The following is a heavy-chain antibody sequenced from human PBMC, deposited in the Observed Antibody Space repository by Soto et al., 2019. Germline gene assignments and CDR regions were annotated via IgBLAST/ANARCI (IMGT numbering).Heavy chain of an antibody. CDR1: GGSISSYY. V-gene: IGHV4-59*01. CDR2: IYYSGST. D-gene: IGHD1-26*01. Sequence: LSLTCTVSGGSISSYYWSWIRQPPGKGLEWIGYIYYSGSTNYNPPLKSRVTISVDTSKNQFSLKLSSVTAADTAVYYCARGPDPRRGWYFDYWGQGTLVTVSS. CDR3: ARGPDPRRGWYFDY. J-gene: IGHJ4*02.